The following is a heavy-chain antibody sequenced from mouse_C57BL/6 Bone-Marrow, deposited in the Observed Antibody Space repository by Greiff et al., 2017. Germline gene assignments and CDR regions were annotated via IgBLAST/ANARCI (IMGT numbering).Heavy chain of an antibody. J-gene: IGHJ4*01. V-gene: IGHV1-74*01. CDR2: IHPSDSET. CDR3: ARGRYHGYYAMDY. Sequence: VKLQQPGAELVKPGASVKVSCKASGYTFTSYWMHWVKQRPGQGLEWIGRIHPSDSETHYNQKFKDKATLTVDKSSSTAYMQLSSLTSEDSAVYYCARGRYHGYYAMDYWGQGTSVTVSS. D-gene: IGHD2-14*01. CDR1: GYTFTSYW.